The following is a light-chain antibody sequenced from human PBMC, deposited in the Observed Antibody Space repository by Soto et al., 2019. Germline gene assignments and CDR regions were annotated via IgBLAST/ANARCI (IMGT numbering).Light chain of an antibody. J-gene: IGKJ4*01. Sequence: DIVMTQSPDSLAVSLGERATINCKSSQSVLYSSNNKNYLAWYQQKPGQPPKLLIYWASTRESGVRDRVSGSGSGIDFTLTSSGLQAEDVAVYYCQQYYSTPTFGGGTKVEIK. V-gene: IGKV4-1*01. CDR1: QSVLYSSNNKNY. CDR2: WAS. CDR3: QQYYSTPT.